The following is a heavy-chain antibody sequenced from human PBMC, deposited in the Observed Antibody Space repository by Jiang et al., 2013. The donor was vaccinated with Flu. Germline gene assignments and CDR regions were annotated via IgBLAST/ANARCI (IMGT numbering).Heavy chain of an antibody. CDR3: ARLTVTPVWAFDI. J-gene: IGHJ3*02. CDR2: IYYSGST. Sequence: GLVKPSETLSLTCTVSGGSISSYYWSWIRQPPGKGLEWIGYIYYSGSTNYNPSLKSRVTISVDTSKNQFSLKLSSVTAADTAVYYCARLTVTPVWAFDIWGQGTMVTVSS. CDR1: GGSISSYY. V-gene: IGHV4-59*01. D-gene: IGHD4-17*01.